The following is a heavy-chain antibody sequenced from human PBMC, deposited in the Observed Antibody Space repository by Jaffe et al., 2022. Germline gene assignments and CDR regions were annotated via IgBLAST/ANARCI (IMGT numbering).Heavy chain of an antibody. V-gene: IGHV4-61*02. CDR1: GGSISSGSYY. CDR2: IYTSGST. CDR3: ARDDRAVTMGY. D-gene: IGHD4-17*01. J-gene: IGHJ4*02. Sequence: QVQLQESGPGLVKPSQTLSLTCTVSGGSISSGSYYWSWIRQPAGKGLEWIGRIYTSGSTNYNPSLKSRVTISVDTSKNQFSLKLSSVTAADTAVYYCARDDRAVTMGYWGQGTLVTVSS.